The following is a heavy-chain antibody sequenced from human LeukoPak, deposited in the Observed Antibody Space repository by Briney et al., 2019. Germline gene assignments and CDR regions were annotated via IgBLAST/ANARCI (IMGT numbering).Heavy chain of an antibody. D-gene: IGHD2-2*01. J-gene: IGHJ4*02. CDR1: GGSFSGYY. V-gene: IGHV4-34*01. Sequence: SETLSLTCAVYGGSFSGYYWSWIRQPPGKGLEWIGEINHSGSTNYNPSLKSRVTTSVDTSKNQFSLKLSSVTAADTAVYYCAREEYQLLVFDYWGQGTLVTVSS. CDR3: AREEYQLLVFDY. CDR2: INHSGST.